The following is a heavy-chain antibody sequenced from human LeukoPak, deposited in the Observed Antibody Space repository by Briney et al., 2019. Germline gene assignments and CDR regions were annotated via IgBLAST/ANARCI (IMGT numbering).Heavy chain of an antibody. CDR3: ARAWSYSTGWYNY. V-gene: IGHV3-7*04. D-gene: IGHD6-19*01. CDR1: GFSFSTYW. Sequence: GGSLRLSCAASGFSFSTYWMSCVRQAPGKGLEWVANIKQDGSEKYYVDSVEGRFTISRDNAKNSLYLQMNSLRVEDTAVYYCARAWSYSTGWYNYWGQGTLVTVSS. J-gene: IGHJ4*02. CDR2: IKQDGSEK.